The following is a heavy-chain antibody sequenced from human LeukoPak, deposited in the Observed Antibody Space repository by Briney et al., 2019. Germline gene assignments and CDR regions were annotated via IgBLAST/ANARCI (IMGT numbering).Heavy chain of an antibody. Sequence: PSETLSLTCTVSSGSISSYYWSWIRQPPGKGLEWIGYIYYSGSTNYNPSLKSRVTISVDTSKNQFSLKLGSVTAADTAVYYCARDGAGSSGWYLDAFDIWGQGTMVTVSS. D-gene: IGHD6-19*01. CDR3: ARDGAGSSGWYLDAFDI. CDR2: IYYSGST. CDR1: SGSISSYY. V-gene: IGHV4-59*01. J-gene: IGHJ3*02.